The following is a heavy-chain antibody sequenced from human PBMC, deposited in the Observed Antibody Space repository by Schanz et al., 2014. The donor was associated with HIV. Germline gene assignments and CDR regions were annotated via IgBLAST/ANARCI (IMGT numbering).Heavy chain of an antibody. Sequence: QVQLVQSGAEVKKPGASVKVSCKASGYTFSTYGISWVRQAPGQGLEWMGWINAYNGNTHYAQKFQGRVTMTTDTSTNTVHMELRNLRSDDTAIYYCARDKDYTWATYRFPDSWGQGTVVTVSS. CDR3: ARDKDYTWATYRFPDS. CDR1: GYTFSTYG. V-gene: IGHV1-18*01. CDR2: INAYNGNT. J-gene: IGHJ4*02. D-gene: IGHD3-16*02.